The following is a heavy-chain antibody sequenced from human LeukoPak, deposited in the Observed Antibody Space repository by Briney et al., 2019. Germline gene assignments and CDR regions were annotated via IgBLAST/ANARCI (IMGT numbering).Heavy chain of an antibody. D-gene: IGHD5-12*01. V-gene: IGHV1-69*04. CDR1: GGTFSSYA. Sequence: GASVKVSCKASGGTFSSYAISWVRQAPGQGLEWMGRIIPILGIANYAQEFQGRVTITADKSTSTAYMELSSLRSEDTAVYYCARDRSWQLDYWGQGTLVTVSS. J-gene: IGHJ4*02. CDR2: IIPILGIA. CDR3: ARDRSWQLDY.